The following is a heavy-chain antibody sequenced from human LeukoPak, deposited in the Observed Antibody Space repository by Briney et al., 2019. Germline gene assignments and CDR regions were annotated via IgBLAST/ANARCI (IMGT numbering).Heavy chain of an antibody. CDR1: GFTFSSYG. J-gene: IGHJ5*02. D-gene: IGHD6-6*01. V-gene: IGHV3-30*02. CDR2: IRCDGTTK. Sequence: GGSLRLSCAAPGFTFSSYGMHWVRQAPGKGLEWVAFIRCDGTTKYYADSVKGRFTISRDNSKNTVYLQMNSLRDEDTAVFYCAKGVPLCTSWQKDFDPWGQGTLVIVS. CDR3: AKGVPLCTSWQKDFDP.